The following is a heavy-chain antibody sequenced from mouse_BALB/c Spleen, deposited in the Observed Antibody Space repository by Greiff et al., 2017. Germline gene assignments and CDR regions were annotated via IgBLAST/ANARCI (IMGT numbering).Heavy chain of an antibody. J-gene: IGHJ2*01. D-gene: IGHD2-3*01. CDR3: ARDGGYYADY. CDR2: ISYDGSN. V-gene: IGHV3-6*02. CDR1: GYSITSGYY. Sequence: EVKLVESGPGLVKPSQSLSLTCSVTGYSITSGYYWNWIRQFPGNKLEWMGYISYDGSNNYNPSLKNRISITRDTSKNQFFLKLNSVTTEDTATYYCARDGGYYADYWGQGTTLTVSS.